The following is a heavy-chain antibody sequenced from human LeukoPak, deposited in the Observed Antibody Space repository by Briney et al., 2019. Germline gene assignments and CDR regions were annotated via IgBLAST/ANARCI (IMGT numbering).Heavy chain of an antibody. V-gene: IGHV3-23*01. CDR1: GYTFSSYG. CDR2: ITGSGGST. Sequence: SCKASGYTFSSYGMSWVRQAPGKGLEGVSAITGSGGSTFYADSVKGRFTISRDNSKNTLYLQMNSLRAEDTAVYYCAKRCYGSGSVPGAFDIWGQGTMVTVSS. D-gene: IGHD3-10*01. CDR3: AKRCYGSGSVPGAFDI. J-gene: IGHJ3*02.